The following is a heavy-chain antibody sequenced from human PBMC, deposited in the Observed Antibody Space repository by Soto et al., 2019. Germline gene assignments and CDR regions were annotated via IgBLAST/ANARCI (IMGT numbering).Heavy chain of an antibody. Sequence: ASVKVSCKASGYIFTNYDINWVRQATGQGLEYLGWINPNSGNTGYVQKFKGRVTMTRNTSINTAYMELNSLRSEDTAVYYCARGVGSGSYYNQYNWFDPWGQGTLVTVSS. V-gene: IGHV1-8*01. CDR2: INPNSGNT. CDR3: ARGVGSGSYYNQYNWFDP. J-gene: IGHJ5*02. CDR1: GYIFTNYD. D-gene: IGHD3-10*01.